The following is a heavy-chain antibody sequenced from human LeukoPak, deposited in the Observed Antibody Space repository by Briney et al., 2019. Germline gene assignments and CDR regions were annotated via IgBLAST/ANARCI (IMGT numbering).Heavy chain of an antibody. J-gene: IGHJ5*01. CDR1: GFTFSRHG. CDR3: AKVRLPDALINWIDS. CDR2: MSNDGATI. V-gene: IGHV3-30*18. D-gene: IGHD2-2*01. Sequence: GGSLRLSCAASGFTFSRHGMHWARQAPGKGLKWVAGMSNDGATIRYAGSVKGRFTISRDNSKNSVYLQMNSLRAEDTAVYYCAKVRLPDALINWIDSWGQGTLVTVSS.